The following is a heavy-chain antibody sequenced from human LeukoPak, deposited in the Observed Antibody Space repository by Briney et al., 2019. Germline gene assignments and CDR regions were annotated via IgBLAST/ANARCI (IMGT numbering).Heavy chain of an antibody. Sequence: GGSLRLSCAASGFTFSSYSMNWVRQAPGKGLEWVSSISSSSSYIYYADSVKGRFTISRDNAKNSLYLQMNSLRAEDTAVYYCARGDDTATVSGGYNWFDPWGQGTLVTVSS. V-gene: IGHV3-21*01. CDR1: GFTFSSYS. CDR3: ARGDDTATVSGGYNWFDP. D-gene: IGHD5-18*01. J-gene: IGHJ5*02. CDR2: ISSSSSYI.